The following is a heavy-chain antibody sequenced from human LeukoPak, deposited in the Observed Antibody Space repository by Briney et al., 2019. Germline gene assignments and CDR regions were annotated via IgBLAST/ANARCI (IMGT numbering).Heavy chain of an antibody. CDR2: IWYDGSNK. D-gene: IGHD3-10*01. CDR1: GFTFSSYA. V-gene: IGHV3-33*08. CDR3: ARDLAIGFGEFSYYYYGMDV. J-gene: IGHJ6*02. Sequence: GGSLRLSCSASGFTFSSYAMHWVRQAPGKGLDWVAVIWYDGSNKYYADSVKGRFTISRDNSKNTLYLQMNSLRAEDTAVYYCARDLAIGFGEFSYYYYGMDVWGQGTTVTVSS.